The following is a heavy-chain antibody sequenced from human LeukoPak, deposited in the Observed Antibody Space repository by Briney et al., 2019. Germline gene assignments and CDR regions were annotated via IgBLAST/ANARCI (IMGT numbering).Heavy chain of an antibody. J-gene: IGHJ4*02. Sequence: ASVKVSCKASGYTFTSYGISWVRQAPGQGLEWMGWISAYNGNTNYAQKLQGRVTITTDTSTSTAYMELRSLRSDDTAVYYCARLLTYYGSGSYYKYFDYWGQGTLVTVSS. D-gene: IGHD3-10*01. CDR1: GYTFTSYG. CDR3: ARLLTYYGSGSYYKYFDY. CDR2: ISAYNGNT. V-gene: IGHV1-18*01.